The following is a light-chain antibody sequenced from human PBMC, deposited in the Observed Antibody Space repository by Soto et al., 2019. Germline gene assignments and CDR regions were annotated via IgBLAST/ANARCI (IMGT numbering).Light chain of an antibody. CDR3: QQRSNWPIT. J-gene: IGKJ5*01. V-gene: IGKV3-15*01. CDR2: GAS. Sequence: EIVMRQSPATLSVSPGEGATLSCRASQSVSSKLAWYQQKPGQAPRLLIYGASTRATGIPARFSGSGSGTEFTLIISSLQSEDSAVYYCQQRSNWPITFGQGTRLEIK. CDR1: QSVSSK.